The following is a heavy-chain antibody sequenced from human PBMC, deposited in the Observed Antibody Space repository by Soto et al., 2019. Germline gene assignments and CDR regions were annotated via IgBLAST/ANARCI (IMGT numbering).Heavy chain of an antibody. V-gene: IGHV3-74*01. CDR1: GFTFSSYW. D-gene: IGHD5-18*01. CDR2: INSDGSST. J-gene: IGHJ6*02. Sequence: GGSLRLSCAASGFTFSSYWMHWVRQAPGKGLVWVSRINSDGSSTSYADSVKGRFTISRDNSKNILYLQMNSLRAEDTAVYYCAKGIPDTGGYYYYSMDVWGQGTAVTVSS. CDR3: AKGIPDTGGYYYYSMDV.